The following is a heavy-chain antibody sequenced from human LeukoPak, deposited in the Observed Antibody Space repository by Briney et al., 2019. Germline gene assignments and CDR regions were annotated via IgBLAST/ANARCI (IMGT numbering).Heavy chain of an antibody. CDR3: ALWGYFDSSGRHF. V-gene: IGHV4-4*02. J-gene: IGHJ4*02. Sequence: SGTLSLTCGVSGGSISSSYWWSWVRQSPGKGLEWIGEIYHSGSTNYNPSLKSRVTISVDTSKNQFFLNLTSVTAADTAVYYCALWGYFDSSGRHFWGQGTLVTVSS. CDR2: IYHSGST. CDR1: GGSISSSYW. D-gene: IGHD3-22*01.